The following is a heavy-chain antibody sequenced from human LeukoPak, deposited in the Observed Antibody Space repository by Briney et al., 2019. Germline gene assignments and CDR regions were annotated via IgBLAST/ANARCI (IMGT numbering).Heavy chain of an antibody. V-gene: IGHV5-51*01. J-gene: IGHJ5*02. CDR3: ARRLLWFGDLLDP. CDR1: GYSFVSYW. Sequence: GESLNISCKASGYSFVSYWIGWVRQKPGKGLEWMRIIYAVDSDIRYSPSFQGHVTMSVDKPTSTAYLQWSSLKASDSAIYFCARRLLWFGDLLDPWGQGTQVTVSS. CDR2: IYAVDSDI. D-gene: IGHD3-10*01.